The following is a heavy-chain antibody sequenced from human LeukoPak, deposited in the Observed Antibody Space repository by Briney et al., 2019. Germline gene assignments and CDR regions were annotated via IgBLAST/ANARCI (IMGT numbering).Heavy chain of an antibody. Sequence: ASVKVSCKASGYTFTSYDINWVRQATGQGLEWMGWMNPNSGNTGYAQRFQGRVTITRNTSISTAYMELSSLRSEDTAVYYCARGPVVIRTSYHFDYWGQGTLVTVSS. V-gene: IGHV1-8*03. CDR2: MNPNSGNT. D-gene: IGHD3-9*01. CDR3: ARGPVVIRTSYHFDY. CDR1: GYTFTSYD. J-gene: IGHJ4*02.